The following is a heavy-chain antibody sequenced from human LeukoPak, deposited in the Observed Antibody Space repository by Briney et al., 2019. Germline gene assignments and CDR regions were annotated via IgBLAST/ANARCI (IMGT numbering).Heavy chain of an antibody. CDR3: ARERRDGYKVYFDY. D-gene: IGHD5-24*01. CDR2: VYYSGST. CDR1: GGSISSYY. Sequence: PSETLSLTCTVSGGSISSYYWSWLRQPPGKGLEWSGYVYYSGSTNYNPSLKSRVTISVDTSKNQFSLRLSSVTAADTAVYYCARERRDGYKVYFDYWGQGTLVTVSS. V-gene: IGHV4-59*01. J-gene: IGHJ4*02.